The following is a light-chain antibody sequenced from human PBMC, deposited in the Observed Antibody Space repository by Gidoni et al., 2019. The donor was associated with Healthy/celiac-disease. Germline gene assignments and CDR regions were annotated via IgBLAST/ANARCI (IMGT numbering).Light chain of an antibody. CDR2: AAS. V-gene: IGKV3-11*01. CDR1: QSVSSD. J-gene: IGKJ4*01. Sequence: EIVLTQSPATLSLSPGERATLPRRASQSVSSDLAWYQQKPGQAPRLLIDAASNRANGIPARFSGSGSGTDFTLTISSLEPEDFAVYYCQQRSNWPLTFXGXTKVEIK. CDR3: QQRSNWPLT.